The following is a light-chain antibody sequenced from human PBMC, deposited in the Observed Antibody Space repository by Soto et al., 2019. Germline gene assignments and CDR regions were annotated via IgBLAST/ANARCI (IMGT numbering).Light chain of an antibody. J-gene: IGKJ1*01. Sequence: DIQMTQSPSTLSASVGDRVTIACRASQTIKNWLAWYQQKPGKVPKLLISTTSSLESGVPSRFSGSGSGTEFTLTISSLQPHDVATYYCQQYNSYSRGTFGQGTKVEIK. CDR1: QTIKNW. V-gene: IGKV1-5*03. CDR2: TTS. CDR3: QQYNSYSRGT.